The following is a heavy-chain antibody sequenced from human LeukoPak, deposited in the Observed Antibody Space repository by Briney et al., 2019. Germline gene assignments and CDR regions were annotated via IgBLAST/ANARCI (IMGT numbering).Heavy chain of an antibody. D-gene: IGHD6-25*01. J-gene: IGHJ4*02. CDR2: ITSGGGTT. CDR1: GFTFSNYA. V-gene: IGHV3-23*01. CDR3: ARDPPRAAWVFDY. Sequence: VGSLRLSCAASGFTFSNYAMSWVRQAPGKALEWVSAITSGGGTTYYAGSVKGRFTISRDNSKNTLYLQMNSLRAEDTAVYYCARDPPRAAWVFDYWGQGTLVSVSS.